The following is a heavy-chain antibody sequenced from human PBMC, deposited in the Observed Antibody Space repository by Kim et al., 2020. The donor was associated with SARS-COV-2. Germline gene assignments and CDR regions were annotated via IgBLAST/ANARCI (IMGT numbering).Heavy chain of an antibody. J-gene: IGHJ5*02. D-gene: IGHD3-3*01. CDR2: ST. V-gene: IGHV4-34*01. Sequence: STNVSPSLKSRGTISVDTSKNQCSLRQSSVTAAATAVYYCARGRFGWFDPWGQGTLVTVSS. CDR3: ARGRFGWFDP.